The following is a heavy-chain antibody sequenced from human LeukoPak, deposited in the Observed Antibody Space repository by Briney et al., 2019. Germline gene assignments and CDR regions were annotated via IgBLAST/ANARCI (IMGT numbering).Heavy chain of an antibody. D-gene: IGHD4-17*01. CDR2: IYDSGST. V-gene: IGHV4-59*11. J-gene: IGHJ5*02. CDR3: ARDLGRDYGDYVFDP. CDR1: GGSMSSHY. Sequence: SETLSLTCTVSGGSMSSHYWNWIRQSPGKGLERIGYIYDSGSTNYNPSLKNRVTISVDTSKNQFSLRLSSVTAADTALYYCARDLGRDYGDYVFDPWGQGTLVIVSS.